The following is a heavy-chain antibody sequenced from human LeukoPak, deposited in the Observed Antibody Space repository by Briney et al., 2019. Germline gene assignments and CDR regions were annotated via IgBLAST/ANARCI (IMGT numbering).Heavy chain of an antibody. CDR3: ATSSTGRAYPLDH. V-gene: IGHV3-11*01. CDR1: GFTFSDYC. J-gene: IGHJ4*02. Sequence: GGSLRLSCAASGFTFSDYCMTWVRQAPGKGLEWISYISGSSSTVYYIDSVRGRFTISRDNARNSLFLQINRLRPEDTAVYYCATSSTGRAYPLDHWGLGALVTV. D-gene: IGHD4-11*01. CDR2: ISGSSSTV.